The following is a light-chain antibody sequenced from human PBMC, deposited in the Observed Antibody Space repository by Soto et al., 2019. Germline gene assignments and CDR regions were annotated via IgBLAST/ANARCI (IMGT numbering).Light chain of an antibody. J-gene: IGKJ2*01. CDR2: AAS. CDR1: QGISYY. CDR3: QQYYNYPPT. V-gene: IGKV1-8*01. Sequence: AIRMTQSPSSLSASTGDRVTITCRASQGISYYLAWYQQKPGIAPKLLIYAASTLQSGVPSRFSGSGSGTDFTLTIRYLQSEDFATYFCQQYYNYPPTFGQGTKLEI.